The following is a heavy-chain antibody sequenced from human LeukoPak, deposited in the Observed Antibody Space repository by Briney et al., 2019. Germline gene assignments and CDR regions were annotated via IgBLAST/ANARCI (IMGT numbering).Heavy chain of an antibody. Sequence: ASVKVSCKASGYTFTGYYMHWVRQAPGQGLEWMGWINPNSGGTNYAQKFQGRVTMTRDTSISTAYMELSRLRSDDTAVYYCARDTGSSWYRSDAFDIWGQGTMVTVSS. D-gene: IGHD6-13*01. J-gene: IGHJ3*02. CDR3: ARDTGSSWYRSDAFDI. CDR1: GYTFTGYY. V-gene: IGHV1-2*02. CDR2: INPNSGGT.